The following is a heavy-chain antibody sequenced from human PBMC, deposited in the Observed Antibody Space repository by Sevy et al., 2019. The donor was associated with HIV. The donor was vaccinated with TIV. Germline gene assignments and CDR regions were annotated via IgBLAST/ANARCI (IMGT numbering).Heavy chain of an antibody. Sequence: GGSLRLSCAASGSTFSSYGMHWVRQAPGKGLEWVAVIWYDGSNKYYADSVKGRFTISRDNSKNTLYLQMNSLRAEDTAVYYCARDYISVTTRDFDAFDIWGQGTMVTVSS. CDR3: ARDYISVTTRDFDAFDI. J-gene: IGHJ3*02. V-gene: IGHV3-33*01. CDR1: GSTFSSYG. D-gene: IGHD3-9*01. CDR2: IWYDGSNK.